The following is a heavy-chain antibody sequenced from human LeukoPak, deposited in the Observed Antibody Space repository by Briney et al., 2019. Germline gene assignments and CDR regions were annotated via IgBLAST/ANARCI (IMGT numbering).Heavy chain of an antibody. V-gene: IGHV3-30*18. D-gene: IGHD3-10*01. J-gene: IGHJ4*02. Sequence: GGSLRLSCAASGFTFSSYGMHWVRQAPGKGLEWVAVISYDGSNKYYADSVKGRFTISRDNSKNTLYLRMNSLRAEDTAVYYCAKGLYGSGSYSSLADYWGQGTLVTVSS. CDR1: GFTFSSYG. CDR2: ISYDGSNK. CDR3: AKGLYGSGSYSSLADY.